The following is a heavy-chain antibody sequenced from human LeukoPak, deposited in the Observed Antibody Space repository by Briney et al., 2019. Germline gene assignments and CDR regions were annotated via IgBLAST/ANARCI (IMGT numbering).Heavy chain of an antibody. J-gene: IGHJ5*02. D-gene: IGHD2-2*01. V-gene: IGHV4-61*03. CDR2: IYYSGNT. CDR1: GGSISSSSYY. Sequence: SETLSLTCTVSGGSISSSSYYWGWIRQPPGKGLEWIGYIYYSGNTKYNPSLKSRVIISADTSKNHYSLRLSSVTAADTAVYYCARGGVAIPAANNWFDPWGQGTLVTVSS. CDR3: ARGGVAIPAANNWFDP.